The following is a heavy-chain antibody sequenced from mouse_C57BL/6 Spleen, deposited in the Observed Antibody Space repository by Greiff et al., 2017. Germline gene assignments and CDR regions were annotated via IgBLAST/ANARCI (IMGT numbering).Heavy chain of an antibody. D-gene: IGHD1-1*01. J-gene: IGHJ3*01. Sequence: EVKLVESVAELVRPGASVKLSCTASGFNIKNTYMHWVKQRPEQGLEWIGRIDPANGNTKYAPKFQGKATITADTSSNTADLQLSSLTSEDTAIYYCARENYGSSLFAYWGQGTLVTVSA. V-gene: IGHV14-3*01. CDR3: ARENYGSSLFAY. CDR1: GFNIKNTY. CDR2: IDPANGNT.